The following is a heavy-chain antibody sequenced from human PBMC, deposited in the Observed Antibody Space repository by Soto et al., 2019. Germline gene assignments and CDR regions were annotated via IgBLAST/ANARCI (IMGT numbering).Heavy chain of an antibody. D-gene: IGHD6-13*01. J-gene: IGHJ4*02. Sequence: QVQLQESGPGLVKPSQTLSLTCTVSGGSISSGDYYWSWIRQPPGKGLEWIGYIYYSGSTYYNPSLKSRVTISVDTSKNQFSLKLSSVTAADTAVYYCARGVFLYSSSWKKPARLREDYWGQGTLVTVSS. CDR1: GGSISSGDYY. CDR2: IYYSGST. V-gene: IGHV4-30-4*01. CDR3: ARGVFLYSSSWKKPARLREDY.